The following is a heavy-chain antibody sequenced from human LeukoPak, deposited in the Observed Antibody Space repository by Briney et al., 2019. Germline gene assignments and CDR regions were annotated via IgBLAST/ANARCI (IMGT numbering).Heavy chain of an antibody. V-gene: IGHV3-53*01. D-gene: IGHD3-3*01. CDR3: RRGHYDGHD. J-gene: IGHJ4*02. CDR2: IYSDNT. CDR1: GFTVSSNS. Sequence: GGSLRLSCTVSGFTVSSNSMSWVRQAPGKGLEWVSFIYSDNTHYSDSVKGRFTISRDNAKNSLHLQMNSLRAEDTAVYYCRRGHYDGHDWGQGTLVTVSS.